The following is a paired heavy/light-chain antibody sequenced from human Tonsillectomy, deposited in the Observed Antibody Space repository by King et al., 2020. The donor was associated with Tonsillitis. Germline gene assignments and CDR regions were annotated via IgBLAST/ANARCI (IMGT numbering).Heavy chain of an antibody. CDR3: ASISEGHYHGTCAHNASNCFDP. V-gene: IGHV4-34*01. D-gene: IGHD3-10*01. Sequence: QVQLQQWGAGLLKPSETLSLTCAVYGGSFSNYYWSWIRQPPGKGLEWIGETNHSGSANYNPSLKSRVTISVDTSKNQFSLKVSSVTAADTAVYYCASISEGHYHGTCAHNASNCFDPWGQGTLVTVSS. CDR2: TNHSGSA. J-gene: IGHJ5*02. CDR1: GGSFSNYY.
Light chain of an antibody. J-gene: IGLJ3*02. CDR2: DAS. CDR3: LLSYSGVRV. Sequence: QAVVTQEPSLTVSPGGTVTLTCGSTTGAVTSGHYASWFQQKPGQAPRALIYDASNKHSWTPARFSGSLLGGKAALTLSGAQPEDEAEYYCLLSYSGVRVFGGGTKLTVL. CDR1: TGAVTSGHY. V-gene: IGLV7-46*01.